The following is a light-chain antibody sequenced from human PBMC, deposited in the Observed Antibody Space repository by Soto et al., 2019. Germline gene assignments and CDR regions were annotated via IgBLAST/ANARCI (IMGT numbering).Light chain of an antibody. Sequence: QSALTQPASVSGSPGQSITISCTGPSIDVGDYNYVSWYQQHPGKAPKLMIYDVTNRPSGVSNRFSGSKSGNTASLTISGLQAEDEADYYCSSYTSSIVLFGGGTKLTVL. V-gene: IGLV2-14*01. CDR3: SSYTSSIVL. CDR2: DVT. J-gene: IGLJ2*01. CDR1: SIDVGDYNY.